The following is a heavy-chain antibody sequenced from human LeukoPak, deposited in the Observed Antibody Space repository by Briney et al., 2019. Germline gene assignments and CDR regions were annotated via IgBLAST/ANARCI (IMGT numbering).Heavy chain of an antibody. CDR3: ATQRGSYLWGTDFDY. CDR2: INPNSGDT. Sequence: GTSVKVSCKASGYTFTGYYMHWVRQAPGQGREGMGWINPNSGDTKYAQKFQGRVTMTRDTSISTAYMELSRLRSDDTAVYYCATQRGSYLWGTDFDYWGQGTLVTVSS. D-gene: IGHD3-16*01. J-gene: IGHJ4*02. CDR1: GYTFTGYY. V-gene: IGHV1-2*02.